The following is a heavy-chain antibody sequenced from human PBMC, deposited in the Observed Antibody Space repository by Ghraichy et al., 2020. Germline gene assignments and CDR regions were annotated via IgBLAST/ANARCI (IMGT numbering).Heavy chain of an antibody. CDR3: ARSYNGGRFLEETVWFDP. CDR2: VNHGGST. V-gene: IGHV4-34*01. CDR1: GASFGDYS. Sequence: SETLSLTCTVYGASFGDYSWNWIRQSPGKGLEWIGQVNHGGSTTFNPSLKSRVSISVDTSQKQFSLKVTSVTAADTAMYYCARSYNGGRFLEETVWFDPWGQETLVIVSS. J-gene: IGHJ5*02. D-gene: IGHD3-3*01.